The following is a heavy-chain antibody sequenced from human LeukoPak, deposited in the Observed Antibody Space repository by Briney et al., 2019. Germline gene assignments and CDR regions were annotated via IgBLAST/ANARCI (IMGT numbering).Heavy chain of an antibody. CDR2: ISYDGSNK. J-gene: IGHJ4*02. CDR1: GFTFSSYG. V-gene: IGHV3-30*18. Sequence: PGGSLRLSCAAFGFTFSSYGMHWVRQAPGKGLEWVAVISYDGSNKYYADSVKGRFTISRDNSKNTLYLQMNSLRAEDTAVYYCAKDKYTIAVAGPALFDYWGQGTLVTVSS. D-gene: IGHD6-19*01. CDR3: AKDKYTIAVAGPALFDY.